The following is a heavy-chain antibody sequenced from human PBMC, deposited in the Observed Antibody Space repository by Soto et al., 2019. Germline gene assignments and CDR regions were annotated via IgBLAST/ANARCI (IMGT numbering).Heavy chain of an antibody. CDR3: ARDKYYYDSRDAFDI. V-gene: IGHV3-30-3*01. J-gene: IGHJ3*02. D-gene: IGHD3-22*01. Sequence: SLRLSCAASGFTFSSYAMHWVRQAPGKGLEWVAVISYDGSNKYYADSVKGRFTISRDNSKNTLYLQMNSLRAEDTAVYYCARDKYYYDSRDAFDIWGQGTMVTVSS. CDR1: GFTFSSYA. CDR2: ISYDGSNK.